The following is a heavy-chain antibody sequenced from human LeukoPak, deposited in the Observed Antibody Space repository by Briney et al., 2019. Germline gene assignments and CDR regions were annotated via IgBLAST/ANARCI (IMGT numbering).Heavy chain of an antibody. Sequence: ASVKVSCKASGYTFTSYYMHWVRQAPGQGLEWMGIINPSGGSTSYAQKFQGRVTMTRDTSTSTVYMELSSLRSEDTAVYYCASSLAWNYALHYWGQGTLVTVSS. CDR1: GYTFTSYY. CDR2: INPSGGST. J-gene: IGHJ4*02. V-gene: IGHV1-46*01. CDR3: ASSLAWNYALHY. D-gene: IGHD1-7*01.